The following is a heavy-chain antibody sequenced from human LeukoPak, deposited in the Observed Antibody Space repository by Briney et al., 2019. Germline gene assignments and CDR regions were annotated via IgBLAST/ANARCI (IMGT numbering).Heavy chain of an antibody. D-gene: IGHD3-3*01. V-gene: IGHV3-21*01. Sequence: GGSLRLSCAASGFTFSSYSMNWVRQAPGKGLEWVSSISSSSSYIYYADSLKGRFTISRDNAKNPLYLQMNSLRAEDTAVYYCAITIFGVVQPIPYYWGQGTLVTVSS. J-gene: IGHJ4*02. CDR3: AITIFGVVQPIPYY. CDR1: GFTFSSYS. CDR2: ISSSSSYI.